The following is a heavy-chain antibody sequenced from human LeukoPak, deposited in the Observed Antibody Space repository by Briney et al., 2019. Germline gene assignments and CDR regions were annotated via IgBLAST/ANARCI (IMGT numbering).Heavy chain of an antibody. CDR2: IYYSGNT. CDR3: ARQTGSGLFILP. V-gene: IGHV4-38-2*02. J-gene: IGHJ4*02. Sequence: ASETLSLTCTVSGYSISSGYYWGWIRQPPGKGLEWIGSIYYSGNTYYNASLKSQVSISIDTSKNQFSLRLTSVTAADTAVYYCARQTGSGLFILPGGQGTLVTVSS. D-gene: IGHD3/OR15-3a*01. CDR1: GYSISSGYY.